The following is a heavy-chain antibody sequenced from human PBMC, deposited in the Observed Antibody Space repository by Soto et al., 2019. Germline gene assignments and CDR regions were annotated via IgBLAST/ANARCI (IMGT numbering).Heavy chain of an antibody. V-gene: IGHV3-23*01. Sequence: GGSLRLSCAASGFTFSSYAMSWVRQAPGKGLEWVSAISGSGGSTYYADSVKGRFTISRDNSKNTLYLQMNSLRAEDTAVYYCAKGADYDILTGYYNTLFDYWGQGTLVTVSS. CDR2: ISGSGGST. CDR3: AKGADYDILTGYYNTLFDY. CDR1: GFTFSSYA. J-gene: IGHJ4*02. D-gene: IGHD3-9*01.